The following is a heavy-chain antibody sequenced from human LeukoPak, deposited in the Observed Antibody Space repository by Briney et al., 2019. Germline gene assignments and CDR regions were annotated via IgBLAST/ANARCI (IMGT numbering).Heavy chain of an antibody. CDR1: GGSLSSYY. CDR2: IYYSGST. V-gene: IGHV4-59*01. Sequence: SETLSLPCSVSGGSLSSYYWRWMRQPPGKGLVCVGYIYYSGSTNYNPSLKSRVTMSVDTSKNPFSLKLSSVTAADTAVYYCARAGRDGYNFYYWGQGTLVTVSS. D-gene: IGHD5-24*01. J-gene: IGHJ4*02. CDR3: ARAGRDGYNFYY.